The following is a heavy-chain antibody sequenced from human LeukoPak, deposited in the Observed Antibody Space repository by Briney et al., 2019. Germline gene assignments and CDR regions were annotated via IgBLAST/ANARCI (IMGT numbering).Heavy chain of an antibody. J-gene: IGHJ4*02. CDR2: ISDSGAM. D-gene: IGHD5-12*01. Sequence: GGSLRLSCAASGFTFSTYSMKWVRQAPGKGLEWVSYISDSGAMYYADSVRGRFTISRENAQNSLFLQMNSLRAEDTAVYYCARDGGYRGYDADCWGQGTLVTVSP. V-gene: IGHV3-48*01. CDR1: GFTFSTYS. CDR3: ARDGGYRGYDADC.